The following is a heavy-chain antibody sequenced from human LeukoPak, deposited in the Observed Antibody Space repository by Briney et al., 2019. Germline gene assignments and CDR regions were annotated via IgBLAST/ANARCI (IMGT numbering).Heavy chain of an antibody. D-gene: IGHD4-17*01. CDR3: ARISYGDYGYYYYGMDV. CDR1: GFTVSSNY. CDR2: IYSGGST. J-gene: IGHJ6*02. V-gene: IGHV3-53*04. Sequence: GGSLRLSCAAFGFTVSSNYMSWVRQAPGKGLEWVSVIYSGGSTYYADSVKGRFTISRHNSKNTLYLQMNSLRAEDTAVYYCARISYGDYGYYYYGMDVWGQGTTVTVSS.